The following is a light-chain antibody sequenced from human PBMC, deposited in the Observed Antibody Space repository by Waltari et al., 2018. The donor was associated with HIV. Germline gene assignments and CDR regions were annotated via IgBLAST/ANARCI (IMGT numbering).Light chain of an antibody. J-gene: IGKJ1*01. CDR3: QQYGRG. V-gene: IGKV3-20*01. CDR2: STS. Sequence: EIVLTQSPGTLSLSAGERATLSCRASQSVSSSYLAWYQQKPGQAPRLLIYSTSSRATGIPDRFSGSGSGTDFTLTISRLEPEDFAVYFCQQYGRGFGQGTKVEIK. CDR1: QSVSSSY.